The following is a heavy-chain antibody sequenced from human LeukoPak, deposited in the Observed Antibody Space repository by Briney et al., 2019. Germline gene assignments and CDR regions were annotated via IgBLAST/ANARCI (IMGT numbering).Heavy chain of an antibody. Sequence: ASVKVSCKASGYTFTGYYMHWVRQAPGQGLEWMGWINPNSGGTNYAQKFQGRVTMTRDTSISTAYMELSRLRSDDTAVYYCARDLRYYYDSSGYYSPRFHYYYGMDVWGQGTTVTVS. J-gene: IGHJ6*02. CDR1: GYTFTGYY. CDR2: INPNSGGT. CDR3: ARDLRYYYDSSGYYSPRFHYYYGMDV. V-gene: IGHV1-2*02. D-gene: IGHD3-22*01.